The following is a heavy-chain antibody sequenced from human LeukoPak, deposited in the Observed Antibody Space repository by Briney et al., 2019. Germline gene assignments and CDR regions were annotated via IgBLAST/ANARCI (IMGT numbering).Heavy chain of an antibody. CDR1: GFTVSSDY. CDR2: MYPGGST. J-gene: IGHJ4*02. D-gene: IGHD5-24*01. V-gene: IGHV3-53*01. Sequence: GGSLRLSCAASGFTVSSDYVSWVRQAPGKGLEWVSVMYPGGSTHYADSVRGRFTISRDNSKNTVYLHMNSLRVDDTAVYYCARGTFTIPFDYWGQGTLVTVSS. CDR3: ARGTFTIPFDY.